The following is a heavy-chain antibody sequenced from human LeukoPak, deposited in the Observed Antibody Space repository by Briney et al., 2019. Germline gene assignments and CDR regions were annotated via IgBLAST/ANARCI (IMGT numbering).Heavy chain of an antibody. Sequence: GGTLRLSCAASAFTFSDYYMSWIRQAPGKGLEWVSYISSTGDLISYADSVKGRFTISRDSAKNSLYLQMNSLRAEDTAVYYCARDRGGSCSSTSCSTFDYWGQGTLVTVSS. CDR3: ARDRGGSCSSTSCSTFDY. J-gene: IGHJ4*02. CDR2: ISSTGDLI. CDR1: AFTFSDYY. D-gene: IGHD2-2*01. V-gene: IGHV3-11*04.